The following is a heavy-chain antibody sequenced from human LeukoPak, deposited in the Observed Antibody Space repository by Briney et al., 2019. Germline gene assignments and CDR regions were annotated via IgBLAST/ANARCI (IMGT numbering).Heavy chain of an antibody. D-gene: IGHD3-22*01. CDR3: ARVVATDSSGYYLED. CDR1: GYSFTGYY. J-gene: IGHJ4*02. V-gene: IGHV1-2*02. Sequence: ASVKVSCKASGYSFTGYYIHWVRQAPGQGLEWMGWINPNSGGTNYAQKFQGRVTMTRDTSISTAYMELSRLRSDDTAVYYCARVVATDSSGYYLEDWGQGTLVTVSS. CDR2: INPNSGGT.